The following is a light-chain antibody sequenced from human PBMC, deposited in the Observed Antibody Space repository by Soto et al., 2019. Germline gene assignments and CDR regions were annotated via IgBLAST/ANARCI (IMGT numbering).Light chain of an antibody. CDR2: ASS. V-gene: IGKV3-15*01. CDR3: HQYNDWPRT. J-gene: IGKJ1*01. CDR1: QNINRN. Sequence: EIVMTQSPAILSVSPGERATLSCSASQNINRNLAWYQQKPGQTPRLLIYASSTRATDIPVRFSGSGSGTEFTLTISGLQYEDFAIYHCHQYNDWPRTFGQGTKVEIK.